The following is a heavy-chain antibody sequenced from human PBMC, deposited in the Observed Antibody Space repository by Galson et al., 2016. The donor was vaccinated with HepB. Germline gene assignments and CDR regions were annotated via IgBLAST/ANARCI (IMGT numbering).Heavy chain of an antibody. V-gene: IGHV4-59*01. CDR1: GVSISTYQ. Sequence: SETLSLTCSASGVSISTYQWSWIRQPPGKGLEWIGYIYYSGATNYNPSLKSRVTISVDTSKKQFSLKLSSVTAADTAVYFCASGYTYGLIDYWGQGTLVTVSS. J-gene: IGHJ4*02. CDR2: IYYSGAT. D-gene: IGHD5-18*01. CDR3: ASGYTYGLIDY.